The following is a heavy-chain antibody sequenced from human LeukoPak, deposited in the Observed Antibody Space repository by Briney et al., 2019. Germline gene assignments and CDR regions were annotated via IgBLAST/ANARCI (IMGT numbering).Heavy chain of an antibody. D-gene: IGHD2-2*03. CDR2: IRFDVSNK. V-gene: IGHV3-30*02. J-gene: IGHJ4*02. CDR1: GFTLNTYG. Sequence: GGSLRLSCAASGFTLNTYGMHWVRQAPRKGLEWVAFIRFDVSNKYYADSVKGRFTISRDNSKNTLYLQMKSLRPEDTAVYYCARGDGYCSSASCSGNWGQGTLVTVSS. CDR3: ARGDGYCSSASCSGN.